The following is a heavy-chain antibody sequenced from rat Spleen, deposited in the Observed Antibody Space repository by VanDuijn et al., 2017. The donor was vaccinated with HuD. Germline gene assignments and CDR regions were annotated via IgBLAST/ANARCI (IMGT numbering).Heavy chain of an antibody. CDR3: ARLKEGIYY. J-gene: IGHJ2*01. V-gene: IGHV5-19*01. D-gene: IGHD1-11*01. CDR1: GFTFRNYG. CDR2: IIFDGGAT. Sequence: EVQLMESGGGLVQPGESLKLSCAASGFTFRNYGMHWIRQTPGKGLEWVSSIIFDGGATYYRDSVKGRFTISRDNAKSTLYLQMDSLRSEDTATYYCARLKEGIYYWGQGVMVTVSS.